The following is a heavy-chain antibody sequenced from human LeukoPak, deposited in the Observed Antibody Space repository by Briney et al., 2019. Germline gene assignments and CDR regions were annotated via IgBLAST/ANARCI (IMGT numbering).Heavy chain of an antibody. CDR3: ARADSGWSPYYFYYMDV. CDR1: GYTFTSYG. V-gene: IGHV1-18*01. CDR2: ISGYNGNA. J-gene: IGHJ6*03. Sequence: GASVKVSCKASGYTFTSYGVSWVRQAPGQGLEWMGWISGYNGNANYAQKLQGRVTMTTDTSTSTAYMELRSLRSDDTAVYYCARADSGWSPYYFYYMDVWGKGTTVTVSS. D-gene: IGHD6-19*01.